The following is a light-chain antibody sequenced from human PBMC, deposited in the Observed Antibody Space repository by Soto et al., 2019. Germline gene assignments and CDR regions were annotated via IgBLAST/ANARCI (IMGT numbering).Light chain of an antibody. V-gene: IGKV3-11*01. Sequence: EIVLTQSPANLSLSPGERATLSCRASQSVSSYLAWYQQKPGQAPRLLIYDASNRATGIPARFSGSGSGTDFTLTISSLEPEDFAVYSCQQRSNWSWTFGQGTKVEIK. CDR1: QSVSSY. J-gene: IGKJ1*01. CDR2: DAS. CDR3: QQRSNWSWT.